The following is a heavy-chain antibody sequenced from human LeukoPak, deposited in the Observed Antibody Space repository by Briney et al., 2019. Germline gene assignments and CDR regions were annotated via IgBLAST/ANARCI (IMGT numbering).Heavy chain of an antibody. CDR1: GFTFSSYA. CDR2: ISGSGGST. J-gene: IGHJ1*01. Sequence: PGGSLRLSXAASGFTFSSYAMSWVRQAPGKGLEWVSAISGSGGSTYYADSVKGRFTISRDNSKNTLYLQMNSLRAEDTAVYYCAKEGYCSGGSCYGEYFQHRGQGTLVTVSS. V-gene: IGHV3-23*01. CDR3: AKEGYCSGGSCYGEYFQH. D-gene: IGHD2-15*01.